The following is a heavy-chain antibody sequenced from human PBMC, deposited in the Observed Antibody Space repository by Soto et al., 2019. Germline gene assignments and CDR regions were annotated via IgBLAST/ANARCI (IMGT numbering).Heavy chain of an antibody. V-gene: IGHV1-69*13. CDR1: GGTFSSYA. CDR3: ARMVSYYDSSGYQPGYYYGMDV. Sequence: SVKVSCKDSGGTFSSYAISWVRQAPGQGLEWMGGIIPIFGTANYAQKFQGRVTITADESTSTAYMELSSLRSEDTAVYYCARMVSYYDSSGYQPGYYYGMDVWGQGTTVTAP. D-gene: IGHD3-22*01. J-gene: IGHJ6*02. CDR2: IIPIFGTA.